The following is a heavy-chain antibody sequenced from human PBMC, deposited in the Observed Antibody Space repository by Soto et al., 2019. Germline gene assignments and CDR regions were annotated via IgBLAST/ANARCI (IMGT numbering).Heavy chain of an antibody. V-gene: IGHV3-23*01. CDR1: GFTFSSYA. CDR2: ISGSGGST. J-gene: IGHJ6*02. D-gene: IGHD6-13*01. Sequence: GGSLRLSCAASGFTFSSYAMSWVRQAPGKGLEWVSAISGSGGSTYYADSVKGRFTISRDNSKNTLYLQMNSLRAEDTAVYYCAKGAAAGTSDYYGMDVWGQGTTVTVSS. CDR3: AKGAAAGTSDYYGMDV.